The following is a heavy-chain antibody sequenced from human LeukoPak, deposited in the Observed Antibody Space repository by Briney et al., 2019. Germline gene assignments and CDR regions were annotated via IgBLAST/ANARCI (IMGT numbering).Heavy chain of an antibody. CDR1: DYSISSGDY. CDR2: VYHSGST. Sequence: KPSETLSLTCAVSDYSISSGDYWGWIRQPPGKGLEWIGSVYHSGSTHYSPSLKSRVTISVDTSKNQFSLKLSSVTAADTAVYYCARNDSSGHFDYWGQGTLVTVSS. J-gene: IGHJ4*02. V-gene: IGHV4-38-2*01. CDR3: ARNDSSGHFDY. D-gene: IGHD3-22*01.